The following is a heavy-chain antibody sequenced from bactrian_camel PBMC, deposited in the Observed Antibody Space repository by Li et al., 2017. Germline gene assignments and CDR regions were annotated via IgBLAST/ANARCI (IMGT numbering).Heavy chain of an antibody. D-gene: IGHD2*01. CDR2: ITTSTGRT. CDR1: GHSYS. J-gene: IGHJ6*01. Sequence: VQLVESGGGSVQAGGSLRLSCTVSGHSYSMAWFRQGPGKEREGVAAITTSTGRTVYPDSGKGRFTISRDNAKNTAYLEMNSLRSEDTALYYCAVDGGYYSYEHWADFGYWGQGTQVTVS. V-gene: IGHV3S63*01. CDR3: AVDGGYYSYEHWADFGY.